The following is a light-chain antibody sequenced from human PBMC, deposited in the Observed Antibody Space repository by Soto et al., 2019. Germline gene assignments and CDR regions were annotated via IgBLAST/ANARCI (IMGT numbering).Light chain of an antibody. CDR3: SSYTSSSTYV. Sequence: QSALTQPASVSGSLGQSITISCTGTGSDVGGYNYVSWYQQHPGKAPKLMIYDVSNRPSGVSNRFSGSKSGNTASLTISGLQAEDEADYYCSSYTSSSTYVFGTGTKLTVL. J-gene: IGLJ1*01. V-gene: IGLV2-14*01. CDR1: GSDVGGYNY. CDR2: DVS.